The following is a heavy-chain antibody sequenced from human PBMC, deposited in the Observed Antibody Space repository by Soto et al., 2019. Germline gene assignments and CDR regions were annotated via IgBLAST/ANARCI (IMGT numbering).Heavy chain of an antibody. V-gene: IGHV3-11*06. CDR3: ARARSHYYDSSGYPPPFDY. Sequence: GGSLRLSCAASGFTFSDYYMSWIRQAPGKGLEWVSYISSSSSYTNYADSVKGRFTISRDNAKNSLYLQMNSLRAEDTAVYYCARARSHYYDSSGYPPPFDYWGQGTLVTVSS. J-gene: IGHJ4*02. CDR1: GFTFSDYY. D-gene: IGHD3-22*01. CDR2: ISSSSSYT.